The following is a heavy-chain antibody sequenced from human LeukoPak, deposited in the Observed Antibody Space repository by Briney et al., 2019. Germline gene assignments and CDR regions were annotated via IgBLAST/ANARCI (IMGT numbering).Heavy chain of an antibody. V-gene: IGHV4-4*07. D-gene: IGHD1-26*01. Sequence: SETLSLICTVSGGSMSGYYWTWIRLPAGKGLEWIGRIHSSGATNSDPSLRSRVTMSIDTSKNRFSLNLKSVTAADTAVYYCARGGRYYDLFDPWGQGTLVTVSS. CDR3: ARGGRYYDLFDP. CDR1: GGSMSGYY. CDR2: IHSSGAT. J-gene: IGHJ5*02.